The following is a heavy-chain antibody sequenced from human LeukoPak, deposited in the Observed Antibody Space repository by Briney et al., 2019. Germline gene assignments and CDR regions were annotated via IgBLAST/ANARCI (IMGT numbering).Heavy chain of an antibody. V-gene: IGHV4-38-2*02. J-gene: IGHJ4*02. Sequence: SETLSLTCTVSGYSISSGYYWGWIRQPPGKGLEWIGSIYHSGSTYYNPSLKSRVTISVDTSKNQFSLKLSSVTAADTAVYYCAASYSSSWTRYYFDYWGQGTLVTVSS. CDR2: IYHSGST. CDR3: AASYSSSWTRYYFDY. CDR1: GYSISSGYY. D-gene: IGHD6-13*01.